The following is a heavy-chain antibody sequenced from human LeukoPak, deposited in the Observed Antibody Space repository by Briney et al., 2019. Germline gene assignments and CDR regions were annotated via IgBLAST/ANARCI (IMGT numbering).Heavy chain of an antibody. D-gene: IGHD2-8*02. CDR3: AKDLVPVGTLDY. J-gene: IGHJ4*02. CDR2: ISGSGGST. CDR1: GFTFNTYG. Sequence: PGGSLRLSCAASGFTFNTYGMSWVRQAPGKGLEWVSAISGSGGSTYYADSVKGRFTISRDNSKNTLYLQMNSLRAEDTAVYYCAKDLVPVGTLDYWGQGTLVTVSS. V-gene: IGHV3-23*01.